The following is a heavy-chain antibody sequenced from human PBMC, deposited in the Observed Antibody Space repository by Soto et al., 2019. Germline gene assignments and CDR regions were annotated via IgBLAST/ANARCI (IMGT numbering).Heavy chain of an antibody. CDR2: IYYSGST. Sequence: SETLSLTCTVSGGSISSSSYYWGWIRQPPGKGLEWIGSIYYSGSTYYNPSLKSRVTISVDTSKNQFSLKLSSVTAADTAVYYCARHCRLDTAMAIDYWGQGTLVTVSS. J-gene: IGHJ4*02. D-gene: IGHD5-18*01. V-gene: IGHV4-39*01. CDR1: GGSISSSSYY. CDR3: ARHCRLDTAMAIDY.